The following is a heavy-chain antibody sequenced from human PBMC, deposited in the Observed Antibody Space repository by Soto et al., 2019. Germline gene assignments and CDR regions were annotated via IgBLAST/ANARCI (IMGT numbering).Heavy chain of an antibody. CDR2: IYHSGSP. D-gene: IGHD2-2*01. CDR1: GFSISRGTW. CDR3: ARRVPAAPNWFDP. V-gene: IGHV4-4*02. J-gene: IGHJ5*02. Sequence: ETLSLTCAFSGFSISRGTWWSWVRQPPGRGLEWIGEIYHSGSPNYNPSLKSRVTMSVDKSKNLFSLRLSSVTATDSALYYCARRVPAAPNWFDPWGQGTLVTVSS.